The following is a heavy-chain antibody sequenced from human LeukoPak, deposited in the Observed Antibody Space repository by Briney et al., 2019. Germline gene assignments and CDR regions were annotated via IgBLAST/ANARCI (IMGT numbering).Heavy chain of an antibody. V-gene: IGHV1-46*03. CDR1: GHTFTDYY. CDR2: VNPTAGSR. J-gene: IGHJ4*02. CDR3: ARDLTN. Sequence: GASVKVSCRASGHTFTDYYLHWVRQAPGQGLQWMGMVNPTAGSRAYAQDFQDRVTMTRDTSTSTVYMELYSLRSEDTAMYYCARDLTNWGQGTLVTVSS.